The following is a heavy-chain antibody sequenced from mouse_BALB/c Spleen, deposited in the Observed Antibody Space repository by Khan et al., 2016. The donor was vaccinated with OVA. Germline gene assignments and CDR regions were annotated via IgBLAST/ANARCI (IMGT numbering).Heavy chain of an antibody. Sequence: EVQLQESGPGLVKPSQSLSLTCTVTGYSITSGYARNWIRQFPGNKLEWMGYISYSGGTSYNPSLKSRISITRDTSKNQFFLQLNPVTTYDTATYYSARGNYYGYYFDCRGQGTPLTGSS. V-gene: IGHV3-2*02. CDR1: GYSITSGYA. CDR2: ISYSGGT. J-gene: IGHJ2*01. CDR3: ARGNYYGYYFDC. D-gene: IGHD1-1*01.